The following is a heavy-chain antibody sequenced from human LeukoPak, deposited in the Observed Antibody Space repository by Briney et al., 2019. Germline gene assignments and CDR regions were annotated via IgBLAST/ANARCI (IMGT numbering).Heavy chain of an antibody. CDR2: ISPYNGNT. CDR3: AGDDRSGSWSWFDP. CDR1: GYTFSSYG. Sequence: ASVNVSCKASGYTFSSYGISWVRQAPGQGFEWMGWISPYNGNTQYAQSLQDRVTMTTDTSTSTAYMELRSLKSDDTAFYYCAGDDRSGSWSWFDPWGQGTLVTVSS. V-gene: IGHV1-18*01. J-gene: IGHJ5*02. D-gene: IGHD3-22*01.